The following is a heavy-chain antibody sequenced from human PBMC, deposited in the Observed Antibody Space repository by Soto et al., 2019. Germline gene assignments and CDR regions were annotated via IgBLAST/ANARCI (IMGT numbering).Heavy chain of an antibody. CDR2: IWYDGSNK. D-gene: IGHD2-2*01. CDR3: ARDRGDYCSSTSCYSPGMDV. J-gene: IGHJ6*02. V-gene: IGHV3-33*01. Sequence: QVQLVESGGGVVQPGRSLRLSCAASGFTFSSYGMHWVRQAPGKGLEWVAVIWYDGSNKYYADSVKGRFTISRDNSKNTLYLQMNSLRAEDTAVYYCARDRGDYCSSTSCYSPGMDVWGQGTTVTVSS. CDR1: GFTFSSYG.